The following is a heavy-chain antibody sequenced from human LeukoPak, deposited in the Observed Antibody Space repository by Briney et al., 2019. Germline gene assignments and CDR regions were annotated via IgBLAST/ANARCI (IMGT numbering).Heavy chain of an antibody. CDR1: GFTFSSYE. Sequence: GGSLRLSCAASGFTFSSYEMNWVRQAPGKGLEWVAVISYDGSNKYYADSVKGRFTISRDNSKNTLYLQMNSLRAEDTAVYYCARAGYSSSWYWVDYWGQGTLVTVSS. V-gene: IGHV3-30*04. CDR3: ARAGYSSSWYWVDY. CDR2: ISYDGSNK. J-gene: IGHJ4*02. D-gene: IGHD6-13*01.